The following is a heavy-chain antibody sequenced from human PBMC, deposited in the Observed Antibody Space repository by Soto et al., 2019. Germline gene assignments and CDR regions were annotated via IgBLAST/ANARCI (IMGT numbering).Heavy chain of an antibody. V-gene: IGHV4-39*01. CDR2: IFYLGSS. CDR3: ARHFLAPCKNNWFDP. Sequence: SETLSLTCTVSGDSIISSDFYWGWVRQPPGKGLEWIGSIFYLGSSYYNPSLKSRVTMSVDTSKNQFSLRLRSVTAADTALYFCARHFLAPCKNNWFDPWGQGIMATVSS. J-gene: IGHJ5*02. CDR1: GDSIISSDFY. D-gene: IGHD3-3*02.